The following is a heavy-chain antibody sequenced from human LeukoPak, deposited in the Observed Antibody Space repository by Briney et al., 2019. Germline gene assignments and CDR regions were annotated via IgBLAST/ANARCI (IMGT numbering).Heavy chain of an antibody. Sequence: GSSVKVSCKTSGYTFTDFTMHWFRQAPGQRLEWMGCINGGNADTQYTQNFQGRVTITRDTSANTGFMELSSLKSEDTAVYYCANVRVAGGFQYFRHWGQGALVTVSS. CDR1: GYTFTDFT. CDR2: INGGNADT. D-gene: IGHD6-19*01. V-gene: IGHV1-3*01. J-gene: IGHJ1*01. CDR3: ANVRVAGGFQYFRH.